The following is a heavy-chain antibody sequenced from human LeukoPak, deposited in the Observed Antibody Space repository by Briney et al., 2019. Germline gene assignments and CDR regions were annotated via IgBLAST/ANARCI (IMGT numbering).Heavy chain of an antibody. CDR3: ARDQGDNWNYGDAFDI. D-gene: IGHD1-7*01. CDR1: GYTFTSYG. CDR2: ISAYNGNT. Sequence: ASVKVSCKASGYTFTSYGISWVRQAPGQGLEWMGWISAYNGNTNYAQKLQGRVTMTTDTSTSTAYMELRSLRSDDTAVYYCARDQGDNWNYGDAFDIWGQGTMVTVSS. J-gene: IGHJ3*02. V-gene: IGHV1-18*01.